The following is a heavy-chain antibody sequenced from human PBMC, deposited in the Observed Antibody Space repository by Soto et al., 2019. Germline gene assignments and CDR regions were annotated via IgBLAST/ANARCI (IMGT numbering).Heavy chain of an antibody. Sequence: QVQLVQSGAEVKKPGSSVKVSCKASGGTFSSYSINWVRQAPGQGLEWMGEIIPIFGTANYAQKFQGRVTINADESTSTAYMELSSLRSEDTAVYYCARDGGRHSGGIDYWGQGTLVTVYS. CDR3: ARDGGRHSGGIDY. CDR1: GGTFSSYS. V-gene: IGHV1-69*01. D-gene: IGHD1-26*01. CDR2: IIPIFGTA. J-gene: IGHJ4*02.